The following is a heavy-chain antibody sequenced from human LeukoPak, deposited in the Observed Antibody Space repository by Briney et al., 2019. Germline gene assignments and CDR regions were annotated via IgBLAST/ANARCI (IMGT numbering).Heavy chain of an antibody. CDR3: ARVFFVGSGYEKSVPDLKPDY. CDR2: INPSGGGT. Sequence: AASVKVSCKASGYTFTSYYIHWVRQAPGQGLEWMGIINPSGGGTGYAQKFQGRVTMTRDTSTSTAYMELRSLRSDDTAVYYCARVFFVGSGYEKSVPDLKPDYWGQGTLVTVSS. CDR1: GYTFTSYY. D-gene: IGHD5-12*01. V-gene: IGHV1-46*01. J-gene: IGHJ4*02.